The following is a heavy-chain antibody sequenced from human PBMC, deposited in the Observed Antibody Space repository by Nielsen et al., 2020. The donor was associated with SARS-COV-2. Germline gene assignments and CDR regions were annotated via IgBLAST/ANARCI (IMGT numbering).Heavy chain of an antibody. CDR2: ISGSGGST. D-gene: IGHD1-26*01. CDR3: AKDLGGSYFDY. CDR1: GFTFSSYA. J-gene: IGHJ4*02. V-gene: IGHV3-23*01. Sequence: GESLKISCAASGFTFSSYAMSWVRQAPGKGLEWVSAISGSGGSTYYADSVKGRFTISRDNSKNTLYLQMNSLRAEDTAVYYCAKDLGGSYFDYWGQGTLVTVSS.